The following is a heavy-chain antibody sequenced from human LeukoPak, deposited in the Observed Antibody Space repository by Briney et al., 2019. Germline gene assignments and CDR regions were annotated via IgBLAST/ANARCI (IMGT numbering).Heavy chain of an antibody. V-gene: IGHV4-61*01. CDR2: IYDSGST. CDR3: ARDLGNWFDP. J-gene: IGHJ5*02. CDR1: GGSVNSGSYY. Sequence: NPSETLSLTCTVSGGSVNSGSYYWSWIRQPPGKGLEWIGYIYDSGSTNHNPPLKSRVTMSEDTSKNQFSLKLSSVTAADTAVYYCARDLGNWFDPWGQGTLVTVSS.